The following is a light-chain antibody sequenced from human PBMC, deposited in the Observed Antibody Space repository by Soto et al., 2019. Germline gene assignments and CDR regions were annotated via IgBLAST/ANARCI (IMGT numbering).Light chain of an antibody. J-gene: IGKJ4*01. CDR2: KAS. CDR3: QQSYSTPPLT. Sequence: IQITQSPSTLSGSVGDRVTITCRASQTISSWLAWYQQKPGKAPKLLIYKASTLKSGVPSRFSGSGSGTDFTLTISSLQPEDFATYYCQQSYSTPPLTFGGGTKVDIK. CDR1: QTISSW. V-gene: IGKV1-5*03.